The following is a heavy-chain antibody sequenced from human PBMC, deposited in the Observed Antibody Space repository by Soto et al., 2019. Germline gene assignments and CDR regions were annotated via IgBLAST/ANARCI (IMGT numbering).Heavy chain of an antibody. D-gene: IGHD3-10*01. CDR1: GYSISSGYY. V-gene: IGHV4-38-2*01. CDR3: AASGRDVLGYDYKDTEGFDI. J-gene: IGHJ3*02. Sequence: SETLSLTCAVSGYSISSGYYWGWIRQPPGKGLEWIGSIYHSGSTYYNPSLKSRVTISVDTSKNQFSLKLSSVTAADTAVYYCAASGRDVLGYDYKDTEGFDIWGQGTLVT. CDR2: IYHSGST.